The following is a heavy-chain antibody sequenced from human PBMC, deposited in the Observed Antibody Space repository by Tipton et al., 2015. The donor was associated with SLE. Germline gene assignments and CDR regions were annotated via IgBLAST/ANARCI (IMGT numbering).Heavy chain of an antibody. J-gene: IGHJ3*02. CDR2: IYYSGRT. CDR1: GGSISSYY. CDR3: ARARDYDIQGAFDI. D-gene: IGHD3-9*01. V-gene: IGHV4-59*12. Sequence: TLSLTCTVSGGSISSYYWSWIRQPPWKGLEWIGFIYYSGRTNYNPSLKSRVTISVDKSKNQFSLKLSSVTAADTAVYYCARARDYDIQGAFDIWGQGTMVTVS.